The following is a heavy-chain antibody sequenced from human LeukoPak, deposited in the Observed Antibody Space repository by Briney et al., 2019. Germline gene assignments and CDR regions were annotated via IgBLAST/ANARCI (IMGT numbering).Heavy chain of an antibody. CDR1: GFTFNSYA. Sequence: GGSLRLSCAASGFTFNSYAMSWVRQAPGKGLEWVSAISPSGPDTYYADSVKGRFTISRDNSKNTLYLQMSSLRADASAVYYCAKRGGYETMAAFDYWGQGTLVTVSS. J-gene: IGHJ4*02. CDR2: ISPSGPDT. D-gene: IGHD3-10*01. V-gene: IGHV3-23*01. CDR3: AKRGGYETMAAFDY.